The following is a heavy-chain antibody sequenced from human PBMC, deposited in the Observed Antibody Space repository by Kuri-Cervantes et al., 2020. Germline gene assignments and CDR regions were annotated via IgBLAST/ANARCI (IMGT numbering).Heavy chain of an antibody. CDR1: GFTFGDYA. V-gene: IGHV3-49*03. CDR3: TRSYYDSSGYYKG. J-gene: IGHJ4*02. Sequence: GESLKISCTASGFTFGDYAMSWFRQAPGKGLEWVGFIRSKAYGGTTEYAASVKGRFTISRDDSKSIAYLQMNSLKTEDTAVYYCTRSYYDSSGYYKGWGQGTLVTVSS. D-gene: IGHD3-22*01. CDR2: IRSKAYGGTT.